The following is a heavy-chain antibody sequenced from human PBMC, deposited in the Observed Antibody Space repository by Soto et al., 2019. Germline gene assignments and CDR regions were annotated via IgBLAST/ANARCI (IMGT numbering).Heavy chain of an antibody. CDR2: ISYDGSNK. CDR1: GFTFSSYG. J-gene: IGHJ4*02. CDR3: AKEGGYSSSSTNFDY. V-gene: IGHV3-30*18. Sequence: QVQLVESGGGVVQPGRSLRLSCAASGFTFSSYGMHWVRQAPGKGLEWVAVISYDGSNKLYADSVKGRFTISRDNSKNTLYLQMNSLRAEDTAVYYCAKEGGYSSSSTNFDYWGQGTLATVSS. D-gene: IGHD6-6*01.